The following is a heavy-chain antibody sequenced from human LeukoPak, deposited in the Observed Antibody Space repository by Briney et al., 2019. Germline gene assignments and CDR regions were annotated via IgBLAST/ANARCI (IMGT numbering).Heavy chain of an antibody. CDR3: ARSPSPYSSGWYFDY. CDR1: GDSVSSNSAA. J-gene: IGHJ4*02. Sequence: SQTLSLTYAISGDSVSSNSAAWNWVRQSPSRGLEWLGRTYQRSKWYNDCAVSVKSRITINSDISKNQFSLQLNSVTPEDTAVYYCARSPSPYSSGWYFDYWGQGTLVTVSS. D-gene: IGHD6-19*01. V-gene: IGHV6-1*01. CDR2: TYQRSKWYN.